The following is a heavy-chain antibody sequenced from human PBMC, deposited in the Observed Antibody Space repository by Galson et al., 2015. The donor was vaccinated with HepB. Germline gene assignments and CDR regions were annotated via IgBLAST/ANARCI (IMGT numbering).Heavy chain of an antibody. CDR2: ISAYNGNT. J-gene: IGHJ3*02. Sequence: SVKVSCKASGYTFTSYGISWVRQAPGQGLEWMGWISAYNGNTNYAQKLQGRVTMATDTSTSTAYMELRSLRSDDTAVYYCARDIVVVVAATPYSMVDIWGQGTMVTVSS. D-gene: IGHD2-15*01. V-gene: IGHV1-18*01. CDR1: GYTFTSYG. CDR3: ARDIVVVVAATPYSMVDI.